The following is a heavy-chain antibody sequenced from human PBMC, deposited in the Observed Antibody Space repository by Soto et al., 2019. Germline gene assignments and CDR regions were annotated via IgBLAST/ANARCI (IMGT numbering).Heavy chain of an antibody. CDR2: IWYDGSNK. J-gene: IGHJ4*02. D-gene: IGHD4-17*01. CDR1: GFTCSRYG. CDR3: ARDEDGFDY. V-gene: IGHV3-33*01. Sequence: QVQLVESGGGVVQPGRSLRLSCVASGFTCSRYGMHWVSQAPGKGLEWVAVIWYDGSNKYYADSVKGRFTISRDNSKNTLYLQMNSLRAEDTAVYYCARDEDGFDYWGQGTLVTVSS.